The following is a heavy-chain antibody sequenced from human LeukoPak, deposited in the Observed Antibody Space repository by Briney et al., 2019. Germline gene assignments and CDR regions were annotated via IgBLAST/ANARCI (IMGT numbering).Heavy chain of an antibody. CDR1: GYTFTGYY. CDR3: ARDVTMIVVVPENAFDI. D-gene: IGHD3-22*01. Sequence: ASVKVSCKASGYTFTGYYMHWVRQAPGQGLEWMGWINPNSDGTNYAQKFQGRVTMTRDTSISTAYMELSRLRSDDTAVYYCARDVTMIVVVPENAFDIWGQGTMVTVSS. J-gene: IGHJ3*02. CDR2: INPNSDGT. V-gene: IGHV1-2*02.